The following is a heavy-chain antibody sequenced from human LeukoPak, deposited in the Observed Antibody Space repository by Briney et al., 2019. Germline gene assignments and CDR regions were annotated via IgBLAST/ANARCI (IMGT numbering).Heavy chain of an antibody. V-gene: IGHV3-20*04. CDR1: GFTFDDYG. Sequence: PGGALRLSCAASGFTFDDYGMSWVRQAPGKGLEWVSGINWNGGSTGYADSVKGRFTISRDNAKNSLYLQMNSLRAEDTALYYCARVSDSSTSRYQSLKYWGQGTLVTVSS. D-gene: IGHD2-2*01. J-gene: IGHJ4*02. CDR2: INWNGGST. CDR3: ARVSDSSTSRYQSLKY.